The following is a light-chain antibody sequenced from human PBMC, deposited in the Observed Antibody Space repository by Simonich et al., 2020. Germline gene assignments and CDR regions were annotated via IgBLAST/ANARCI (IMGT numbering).Light chain of an antibody. J-gene: IGKJ3*01. CDR3: QQYYSTPFT. V-gene: IGKV4-1*01. Sequence: DIVMTQSPDSLAVSLGERATNCKSSQSVLFSSNNKNYLAWYQQKPGQPPKLLIYWASTRESGVPDRFSGSGSGTDFTLTISSLQAEDVAVYYCQQYYSTPFTFGPGTKVDIK. CDR1: QSVLFSSNNKNY. CDR2: WAS.